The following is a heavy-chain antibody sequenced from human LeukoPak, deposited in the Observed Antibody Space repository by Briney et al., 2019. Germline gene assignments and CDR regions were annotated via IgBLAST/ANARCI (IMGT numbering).Heavy chain of an antibody. V-gene: IGHV4-39*01. Sequence: NPSETLSLTCTVSGGSISSSSYYWGWIRQPPGKGLEWIGSIYYSGSTYYNPSLNSRVTISVDTSKNQFSLKLSSVTAADTAVYYCARHQLGYCSSTSCYEWFDPWGQGTLVTVSS. CDR1: GGSISSSSYY. CDR2: IYYSGST. CDR3: ARHQLGYCSSTSCYEWFDP. D-gene: IGHD2-2*01. J-gene: IGHJ5*02.